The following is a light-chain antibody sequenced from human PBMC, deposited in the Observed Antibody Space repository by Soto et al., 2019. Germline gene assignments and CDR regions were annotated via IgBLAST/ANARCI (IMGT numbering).Light chain of an antibody. J-gene: IGLJ1*01. CDR3: CSYAASRTYG. CDR2: EGD. V-gene: IGLV2-23*01. CDR1: SSDVGSYNL. Sequence: QSVLTQPASVSGSPGQSITISCTGTSSDVGSYNLVSWYQQHPGKAPKLMIYEGDKRPSGVSNRFSASKSGNTASLTISGLHTEDEADYYCCSYAASRTYGFGTGTKVTVL.